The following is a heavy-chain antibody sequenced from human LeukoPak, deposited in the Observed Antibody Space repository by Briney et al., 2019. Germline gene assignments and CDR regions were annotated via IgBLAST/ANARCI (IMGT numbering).Heavy chain of an antibody. CDR1: GFTFSSYA. CDR3: ALRTQSNGIDY. Sequence: KAGGSLRLSCAASGFTFSSYAMSWVRQAPWKGLEWVSAISGSGGSTYYADSVKGRFTISRDNSKNTLYLQMNSLRAEDTAVYYCALRTQSNGIDYWGQGTLVTVSS. D-gene: IGHD1-1*01. CDR2: ISGSGGST. J-gene: IGHJ4*02. V-gene: IGHV3-23*01.